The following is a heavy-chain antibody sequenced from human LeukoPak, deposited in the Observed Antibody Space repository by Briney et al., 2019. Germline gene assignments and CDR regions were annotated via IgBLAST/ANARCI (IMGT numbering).Heavy chain of an antibody. CDR1: GFSFRSYV. Sequence: PGGSLRLSCAASGFSFRSYVMSWVRQAPGKGLERVSSTSDGGGSTYYADSVKGRFTISRDNFKNTMYLQMNSLRADDTAVYYCATHSDFGSGSYRWLDPWGQGTLVIVSS. V-gene: IGHV3-23*01. D-gene: IGHD3-10*01. CDR3: ATHSDFGSGSYRWLDP. CDR2: TSDGGGST. J-gene: IGHJ5*02.